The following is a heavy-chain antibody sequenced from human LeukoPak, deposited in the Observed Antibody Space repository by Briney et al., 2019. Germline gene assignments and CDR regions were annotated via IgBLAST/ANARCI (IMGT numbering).Heavy chain of an antibody. J-gene: IGHJ6*02. V-gene: IGHV4-4*07. CDR2: IYTSGST. CDR1: GGSISSYY. CDR3: ARDGAYYYDSSGYYDGDGMDV. D-gene: IGHD3-22*01. Sequence: PSETLSLTCTVSGGSISSYYWSWIRQPAGKGLEWIGRIYTSGSTNYNPSLKSRVTMSVDTSKNQFSLKLSSVTAADTAVYYCARDGAYYYDSSGYYDGDGMDVWGQGTTVTVSS.